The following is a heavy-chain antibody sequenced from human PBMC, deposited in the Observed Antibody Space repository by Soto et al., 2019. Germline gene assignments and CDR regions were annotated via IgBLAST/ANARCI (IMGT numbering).Heavy chain of an antibody. V-gene: IGHV3-21*01. CDR3: ARDCTNGVCFGY. CDR2: ISSSANYR. J-gene: IGHJ4*02. CDR1: GFTFTSYG. D-gene: IGHD2-8*01. Sequence: PGGSLRLSCAASGFTFTSYGMNWVRQAPGKGLEWVSSISSSANYRYYADSVKGRFTISRDNANNSLYLQMNSLRAEDTAVYYCARDCTNGVCFGYWGQGTLVTVSS.